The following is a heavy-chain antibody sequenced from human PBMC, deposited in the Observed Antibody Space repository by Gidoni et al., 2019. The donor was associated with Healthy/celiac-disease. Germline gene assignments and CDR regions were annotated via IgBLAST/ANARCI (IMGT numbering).Heavy chain of an antibody. CDR1: VGSISRSGYS. J-gene: IGHJ4*02. V-gene: IGHV4-39*01. CDR2: MHFSGIP. Sequence: QLQESGPGLVKPSETLSLTCTVSVGSISRSGYSWGWIRLSPGKGLQLMGPMHFSGIPYYTPSLKDRVTISVDTSKNQVSLKLSSVTAADTAVYFCARHDRIAEAVDYWGQGSLVTVSS. D-gene: IGHD6-19*01. CDR3: ARHDRIAEAVDY.